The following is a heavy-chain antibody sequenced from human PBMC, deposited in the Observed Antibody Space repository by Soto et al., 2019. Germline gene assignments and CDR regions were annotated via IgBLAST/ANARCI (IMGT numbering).Heavy chain of an antibody. CDR2: IYYSGST. J-gene: IGHJ3*01. D-gene: IGHD5-12*01. V-gene: IGHV4-31*03. CDR3: ARVITTRGESGYDSGPLAFDF. Sequence: LSETLSLTCTVSGGSISSGGYYWSWIRQHPGKGLEWIGYIYYSGSTYYNPSLKSRVTISVDTSKNQFSLKLSSVIAADTAVYYCARVITTRGESGYDSGPLAFDFWGQGSMVIVSS. CDR1: GGSISSGGYY.